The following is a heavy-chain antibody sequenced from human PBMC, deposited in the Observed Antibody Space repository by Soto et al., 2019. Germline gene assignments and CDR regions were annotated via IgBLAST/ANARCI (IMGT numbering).Heavy chain of an antibody. Sequence: HVTLKESGPVLVKPTETLTLTCTVSGFSLSNGKVGVSWIRQPPGKALEWLAHIFSNEEKSYRTSLKTMLTTSEDTSNSPVVLTMTNVDPVDTATYYCARILFGRSVAGGYFYMDVWGKGTTVTVSS. J-gene: IGHJ6*03. CDR3: ARILFGRSVAGGYFYMDV. CDR2: IFSNEEK. CDR1: GFSLSNGKVG. D-gene: IGHD6-19*01. V-gene: IGHV2-26*01.